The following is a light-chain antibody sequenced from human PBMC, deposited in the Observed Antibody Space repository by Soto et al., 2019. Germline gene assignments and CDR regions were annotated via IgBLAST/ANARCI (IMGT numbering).Light chain of an antibody. V-gene: IGLV1-40*01. CDR3: SSYTSSSTLV. CDR2: SNT. J-gene: IGLJ3*02. Sequence: QSVLTQPPSVSGAPGQRVTISCTGSNSNIGADYEVHWYQQFPGTAPKLLISSNTNRPSGVPDRFSGSRSGTSASLAITGLQSEDEADYYCSSYTSSSTLVFGGGTKLTVL. CDR1: NSNIGADYE.